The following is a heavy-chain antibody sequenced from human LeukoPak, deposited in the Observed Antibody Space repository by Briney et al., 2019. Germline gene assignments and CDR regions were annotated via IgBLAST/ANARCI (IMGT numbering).Heavy chain of an antibody. CDR2: IKQDGREK. CDR3: ARYYVSGNFDY. J-gene: IGHJ4*02. V-gene: IGHV3-7*04. CDR1: GFTFSNYW. Sequence: GVSLRLSCAASGFTFSNYWMSWVRQAPGKGLEWVANIKQDGREKHYVDSAKGRFNISRDNAKTSLYLQMNSLRVEDTAVYYCARYYVSGNFDYWGQGTLVTVSS. D-gene: IGHD3-10*01.